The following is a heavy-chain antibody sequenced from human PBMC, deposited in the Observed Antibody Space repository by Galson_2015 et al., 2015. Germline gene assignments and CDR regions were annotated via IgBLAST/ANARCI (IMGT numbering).Heavy chain of an antibody. J-gene: IGHJ4*02. D-gene: IGHD3-22*01. CDR3: ARDTWAYDSSGYFDY. Sequence: SLRLSCAASGFIVSSNSMSWVRQAPGKGLECVSVIYSDGSTYYVDSVKGRFTISSDNSKNTLYLQMNSLRPEDTAVYYCARDTWAYDSSGYFDYWGQGTLVTVSS. CDR1: GFIVSSNS. V-gene: IGHV3-66*02. CDR2: IYSDGST.